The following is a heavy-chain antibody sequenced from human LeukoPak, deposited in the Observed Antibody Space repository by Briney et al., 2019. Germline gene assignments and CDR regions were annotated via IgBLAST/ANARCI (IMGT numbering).Heavy chain of an antibody. Sequence: GASVKVSCKASGYTFTGYYMHWVRQAPGQGLEWMGWINPNSGNTGYAQKFQGRVTMTRNTPISTAYMELSSLRSEDTAVYYCAREYDILTGPNWFDPWGQGTLVTVSS. V-gene: IGHV1-8*02. J-gene: IGHJ5*02. D-gene: IGHD3-9*01. CDR3: AREYDILTGPNWFDP. CDR1: GYTFTGYY. CDR2: INPNSGNT.